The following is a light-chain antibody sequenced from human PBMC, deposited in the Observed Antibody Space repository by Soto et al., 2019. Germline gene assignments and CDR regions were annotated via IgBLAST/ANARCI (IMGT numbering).Light chain of an antibody. CDR1: SSDVGGYNY. CDR3: SSYTSSRTLSYV. Sequence: QSALTQPASVSGSPGQSITISCTGTSSDVGGYNYVSWYQQHPGKAPKLMIYEVSNRPSGVSNRFSGSKSGNTASLTISGLQAEDEDDYYCSSYTSSRTLSYVFGNRTKVTV. V-gene: IGLV2-14*01. J-gene: IGLJ1*01. CDR2: EVS.